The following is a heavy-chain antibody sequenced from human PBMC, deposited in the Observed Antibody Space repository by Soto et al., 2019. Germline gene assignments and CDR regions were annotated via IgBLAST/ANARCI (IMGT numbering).Heavy chain of an antibody. CDR3: PRTPHKGMARVYGMYV. Sequence: QVQLVQSGAEAKKPGASLKVSCKASGYTFSDYYIHWVRQAPGQGLEWMGRIDADSGDKKYAQKLQGGVSMARDTYYNTAYMERSRLRCDGKAVYYCPRTPHKGMARVYGMYVWGQGTTVTVSS. D-gene: IGHD2-15*01. V-gene: IGHV1-2*02. J-gene: IGHJ6*02. CDR1: GYTFSDYY. CDR2: IDADSGDK.